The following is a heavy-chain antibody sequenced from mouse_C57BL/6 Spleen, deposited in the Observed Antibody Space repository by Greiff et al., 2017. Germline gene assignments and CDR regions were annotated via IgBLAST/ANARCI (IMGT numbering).Heavy chain of an antibody. CDR1: GFNIKDYY. D-gene: IGHD1-1*01. J-gene: IGHJ3*01. Sequence: VQLQQSGAELVRPGASVKLSCTASGFNIKDYYMHWVKQRPEQGLEWIGRIDPEDGDTEYAPKFQGKATMTADTSSNTAYLQLSSLTSEDTAVYYCTRAITTVVARAYWGQGTLVTVSA. CDR3: TRAITTVVARAY. V-gene: IGHV14-1*01. CDR2: IDPEDGDT.